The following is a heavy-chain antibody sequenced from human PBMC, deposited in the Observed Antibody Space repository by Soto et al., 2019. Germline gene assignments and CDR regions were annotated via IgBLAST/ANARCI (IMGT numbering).Heavy chain of an antibody. J-gene: IGHJ4*02. CDR1: GYTFTGYY. V-gene: IGHV1-2*02. CDR2: INPNSGGT. CDR3: ARDMGGRIAAAGPDY. Sequence: ASVKVSCKASGYTFTGYYMHWVRQAPGQGLEWMGWINPNSGGTNYAQKFQGRVTMTRDTSISTAYMELSRLRSDDTAVYYCARDMGGRIAAAGPDYWGQGTLVTVSS. D-gene: IGHD6-13*01.